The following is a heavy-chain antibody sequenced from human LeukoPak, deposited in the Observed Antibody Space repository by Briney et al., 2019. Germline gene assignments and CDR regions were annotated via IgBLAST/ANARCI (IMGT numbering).Heavy chain of an antibody. CDR2: IYSSGNT. CDR3: ARNSGDF. Sequence: SETLSLTCSVSGGSISDFYWSWIRHPAGKGLEWIGRIYSSGNTNYNPSLKSRVTMSLDASKNQFSLKLSSVTAADTAVYYCARNSGDFWGQGTLVTVSS. D-gene: IGHD4-23*01. V-gene: IGHV4-4*07. J-gene: IGHJ4*02. CDR1: GGSISDFY.